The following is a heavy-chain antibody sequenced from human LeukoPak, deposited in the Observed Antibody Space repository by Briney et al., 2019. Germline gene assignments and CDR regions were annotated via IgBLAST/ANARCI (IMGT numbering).Heavy chain of an antibody. CDR2: INHSGST. Sequence: SETLSLTCAVYGGSFSGYYWSWIRQPPGKGLEWIGEINHSGSTNYNPSLKSRVTISVDTSKNQVSLKLSSVTAADTAVYYCARVFDSGSQAYFYYMDVWGKGTTVTIFS. D-gene: IGHD3-10*01. CDR1: GGSFSGYY. J-gene: IGHJ6*03. V-gene: IGHV4-34*01. CDR3: ARVFDSGSQAYFYYMDV.